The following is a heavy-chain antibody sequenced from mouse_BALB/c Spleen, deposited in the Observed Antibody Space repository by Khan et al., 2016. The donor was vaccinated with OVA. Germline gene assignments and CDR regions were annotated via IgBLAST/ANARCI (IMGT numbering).Heavy chain of an antibody. Sequence: EVELVESGGGLVQSGGSRKLSCAASGFTFTSYGMHWIRQAPEEGLEWVAYISSDSNTIYYADTVKGRFTISRDNPKNTLFLQMTSLRSGDTAMYFCATSYFYGYYFDYWGQGTTLTVSS. CDR1: GFTFTSYG. D-gene: IGHD1-1*01. CDR3: ATSYFYGYYFDY. V-gene: IGHV5-17*02. CDR2: ISSDSNTI. J-gene: IGHJ2*01.